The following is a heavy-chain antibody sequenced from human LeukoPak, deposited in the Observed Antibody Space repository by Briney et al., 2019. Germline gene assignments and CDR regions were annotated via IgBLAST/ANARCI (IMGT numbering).Heavy chain of an antibody. V-gene: IGHV3-23*01. CDR3: TKDRDDYGDPESFDF. CDR2: IGGSRANT. CDR1: GFIFSSHA. Sequence: GGSLRLSCAASGFIFSSHAMSWVRQAPGKGLEWVSGIGGSRANTYYADSVRGRFTISRDNSKNTLYLQMNSLGPEDTAVYYRTKDRDDYGDPESFDFWGQGTMVTVSS. J-gene: IGHJ3*01. D-gene: IGHD4/OR15-4a*01.